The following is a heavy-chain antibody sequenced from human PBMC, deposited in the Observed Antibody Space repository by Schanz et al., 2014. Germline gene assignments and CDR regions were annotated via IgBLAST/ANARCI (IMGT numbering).Heavy chain of an antibody. D-gene: IGHD3-9*01. V-gene: IGHV1-18*01. CDR2: ISAYNGHT. CDR1: GGTFSSYT. CDR3: AKVDRTRYYAMDV. Sequence: QVQLVQSGAEVMKPGSSVKVSCKASGGTFSSYTINWVRQAPGQGLEWMGWISAYNGHTTYAQKFQGRVTMTTDTSTSTVYMEVSGLRSEDTAVYYCAKVDRTRYYAMDVWGQGTTVTVSS. J-gene: IGHJ6*02.